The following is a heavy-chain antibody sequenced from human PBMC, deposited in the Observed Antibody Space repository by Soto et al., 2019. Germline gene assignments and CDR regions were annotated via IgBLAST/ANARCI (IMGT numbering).Heavy chain of an antibody. CDR2: INHSGST. CDR1: GGSFSGYY. Sequence: YEPLSLTCAVYGGSFSGYYWSWIRQPPGKGLEWVGEINHSGSTNYNPSLKSRVTISVDTSKNQFSLKLSSVTAADTAAYYPASGKVLRFLEWLTNGYYYYYGMDVWGQGTTVTVS. J-gene: IGHJ6*02. V-gene: IGHV4-34*01. CDR3: ASGKVLRFLEWLTNGYYYYYGMDV. D-gene: IGHD3-3*01.